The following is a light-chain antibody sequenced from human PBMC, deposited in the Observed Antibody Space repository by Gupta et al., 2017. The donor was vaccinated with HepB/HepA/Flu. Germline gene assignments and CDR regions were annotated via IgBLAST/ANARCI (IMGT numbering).Light chain of an antibody. Sequence: EVVLSPSPLFLPVTLRQPVSISCRSSQSLVDRDGNTFLHWFQQRPGQSPRRLIYRVSNRDSGVPDRFSGSGSGTDFTLKISRVEAEDVGIYYCVQGTHWPRTFGGGTKVEIK. CDR2: RVS. V-gene: IGKV2-30*01. CDR3: VQGTHWPRT. J-gene: IGKJ4*01. CDR1: QSLVDRDGNTF.